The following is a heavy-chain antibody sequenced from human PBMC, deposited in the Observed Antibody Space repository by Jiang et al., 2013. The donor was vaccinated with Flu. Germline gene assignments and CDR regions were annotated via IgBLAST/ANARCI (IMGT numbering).Heavy chain of an antibody. CDR3: ARGYCSNTSCSYSDY. CDR1: GGSISRSTYH. V-gene: IGHV4-39*01. CDR2: IFYSGST. D-gene: IGHD2-2*01. J-gene: IGHJ4*02. Sequence: LLKPSETLSLTCTVSGGSISRSTYHWGWIRQPPGKGLEWIGSIFYSGSTYYNPSLRSRVTISVDTSKNQFSLKLSSLTAADTAVYYCARGYCSNTSCSYSDYWGQGTLVTVTS.